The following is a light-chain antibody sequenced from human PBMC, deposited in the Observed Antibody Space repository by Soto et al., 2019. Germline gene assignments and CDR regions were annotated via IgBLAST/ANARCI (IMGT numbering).Light chain of an antibody. V-gene: IGKV1-5*01. Sequence: DIQMTQSPSTLSASVGDRVTITCRASQSFSGWLAWYQQKPGRAPKLLIYDVFSLKSGVPSRFSGSGSGPEFTLTIRSLQPEDFATYYCQQYHTYSLTFGQGTKVEVK. CDR3: QQYHTYSLT. J-gene: IGKJ1*01. CDR1: QSFSGW. CDR2: DVF.